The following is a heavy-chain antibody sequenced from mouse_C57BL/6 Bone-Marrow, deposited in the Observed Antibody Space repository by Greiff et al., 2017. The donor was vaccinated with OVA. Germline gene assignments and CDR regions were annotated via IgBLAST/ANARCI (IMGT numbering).Heavy chain of an antibody. Sequence: EVKLQESVAELVRPGASVKLSCTASGFNIKNTYMHWVKQRPEQGLEWIGRIDPANGNTKYAPKFQGKATITADTSSNTAYLQLSSLTSEDTAIYYCASAVYDYDGDYYAMDYWGQGTSVTVSS. J-gene: IGHJ4*01. CDR3: ASAVYDYDGDYYAMDY. D-gene: IGHD2-4*01. V-gene: IGHV14-3*01. CDR2: IDPANGNT. CDR1: GFNIKNTY.